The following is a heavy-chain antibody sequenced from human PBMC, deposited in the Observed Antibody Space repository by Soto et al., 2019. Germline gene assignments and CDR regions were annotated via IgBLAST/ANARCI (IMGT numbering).Heavy chain of an antibody. J-gene: IGHJ6*02. CDR1: GFMLSSYT. CDR3: ATQPPYYYYNGMDV. D-gene: IGHD2-2*02. Sequence: EVQLLESGGDLVQPGGSLRLSCVASGFMLSSYTMSWVRQAPGKGLEWVSAISGSGGSTYYADSVKGRFTISRDNSKNTLYLQMNSLRAEDTALYYCATQPPYYYYNGMDVWGQGTSVTVSS. CDR2: ISGSGGST. V-gene: IGHV3-23*01.